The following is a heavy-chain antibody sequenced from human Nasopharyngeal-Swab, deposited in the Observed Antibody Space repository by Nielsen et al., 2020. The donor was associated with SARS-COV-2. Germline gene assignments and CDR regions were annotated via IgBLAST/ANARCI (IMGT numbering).Heavy chain of an antibody. CDR3: ARERTAPGTLYYFDY. CDR2: IHQSGST. Sequence: WIRQPPGKGLEWMGFIHQSGSTTYSPSLKSRLTMSVDTSKNQFSLKLTSVTAADAALYYCARERTAPGTLYYFDYRGQGTPVTVSS. D-gene: IGHD1/OR15-1a*01. V-gene: IGHV4-30-4*01. J-gene: IGHJ4*02.